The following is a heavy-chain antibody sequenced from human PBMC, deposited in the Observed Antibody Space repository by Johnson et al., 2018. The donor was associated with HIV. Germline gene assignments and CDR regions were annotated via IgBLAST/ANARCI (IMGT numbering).Heavy chain of an antibody. CDR2: MWYDGSNK. J-gene: IGHJ3*02. CDR3: ANLGRYFDWFPTTNDAFDI. Sequence: QVQLVESGGGVVQPGRSLRLSCAASGFTFSTYGMHWVRPAPGKGLEWVAVMWYDGSNKYYADSVKGRFTISRDNSKNTLYLQMNSLRAEDTAVYYCANLGRYFDWFPTTNDAFDIWGQGTMVTVSS. CDR1: GFTFSTYG. V-gene: IGHV3-33*06. D-gene: IGHD3-9*01.